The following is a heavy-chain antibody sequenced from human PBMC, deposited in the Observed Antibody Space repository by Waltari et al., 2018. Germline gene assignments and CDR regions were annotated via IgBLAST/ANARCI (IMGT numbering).Heavy chain of an antibody. CDR1: EFTFSSYA. CDR3: ARDYCDRTNCHGMDV. Sequence: QVQLVESGGGVVQPGRSLRLSCAASEFTFSSYAMHWVRQAPGKVWEWVEVSSYNERNRYYVDSVKGRFTISRDNSNKMLYLQMNSLRVEDTAVYYCARDYCDRTNCHGMDVWGQGTTVTVSS. CDR2: SSYNERNR. V-gene: IGHV3-30*04. D-gene: IGHD3-22*01. J-gene: IGHJ6*02.